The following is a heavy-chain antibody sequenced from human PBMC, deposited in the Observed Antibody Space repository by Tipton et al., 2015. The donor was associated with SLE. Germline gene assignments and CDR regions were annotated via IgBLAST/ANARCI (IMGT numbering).Heavy chain of an antibody. D-gene: IGHD6-13*01. Sequence: TLSLTCAVSGYSISSGYYWGWIRQPPGKGLEWIGSIYHSGSTYYNPSLKSRVTISVDTAKNQFSLELRSVTAADTAVYYCARDGGEAAAGTGAFDIWGQGTMVTVSS. V-gene: IGHV4-38-2*02. J-gene: IGHJ3*02. CDR1: GYSISSGYY. CDR2: IYHSGST. CDR3: ARDGGEAAAGTGAFDI.